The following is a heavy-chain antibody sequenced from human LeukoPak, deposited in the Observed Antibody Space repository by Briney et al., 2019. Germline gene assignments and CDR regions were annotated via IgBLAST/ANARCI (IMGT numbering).Heavy chain of an antibody. CDR2: ISGSGVST. V-gene: IGHV3-23*01. D-gene: IGHD3/OR15-3a*01. Sequence: GGSLRLSCAASGFTSSTYAMSWVRQAPGKGLEWVSTISGSGVSTYYADSVKGRFTISRDTSKNTLYLQMNSLRAEDTAVYYCAKQWRGTGDAFDIWGQGTVVTVSS. CDR1: GFTSSTYA. J-gene: IGHJ3*02. CDR3: AKQWRGTGDAFDI.